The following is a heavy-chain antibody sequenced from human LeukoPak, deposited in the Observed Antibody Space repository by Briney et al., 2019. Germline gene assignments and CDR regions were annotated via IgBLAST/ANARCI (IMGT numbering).Heavy chain of an antibody. Sequence: GGSLRLSCSASGFTFSNHWMHWVRQAPGKGLVWVSDINSDGSTTNYADSVKGRFTISRDNSKNTLYLQMNSLRAEDTAVYYCASASCSGSSCYSGYFDYWGQGTLVTVSS. CDR3: ASASCSGSSCYSGYFDY. V-gene: IGHV3-74*01. D-gene: IGHD2-15*01. CDR1: GFTFSNHW. J-gene: IGHJ4*02. CDR2: INSDGSTT.